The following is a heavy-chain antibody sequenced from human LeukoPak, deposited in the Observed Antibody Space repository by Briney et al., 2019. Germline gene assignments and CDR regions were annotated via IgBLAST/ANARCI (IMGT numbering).Heavy chain of an antibody. J-gene: IGHJ4*02. CDR2: ISYDGSSK. D-gene: IGHD1-1*01. V-gene: IGHV3-30*18. CDR3: ANLNWNPRYYFDY. Sequence: PGGSLRLSCAASGFTFSSYGMHWVRQAPGKGLEWVAVISYDGSSKYYADSVKGRFTISRDNSKNTLYLQMNSLRAEDTAVYYCANLNWNPRYYFDYWGQGTLVTVSS. CDR1: GFTFSSYG.